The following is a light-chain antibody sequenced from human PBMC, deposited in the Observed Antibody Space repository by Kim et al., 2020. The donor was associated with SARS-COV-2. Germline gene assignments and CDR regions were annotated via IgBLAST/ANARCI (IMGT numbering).Light chain of an antibody. Sequence: SPGERATLPCRTSHPIGSNFAWYQQIHGQAPRLLIFGASTRATGIPARFSGSGSGTEFTLTISSLQSEDFAVYYCQQYNNWPPWTFGQGTKVDIK. CDR3: QQYNNWPPWT. CDR2: GAS. V-gene: IGKV3-15*01. J-gene: IGKJ1*01. CDR1: HPIGSN.